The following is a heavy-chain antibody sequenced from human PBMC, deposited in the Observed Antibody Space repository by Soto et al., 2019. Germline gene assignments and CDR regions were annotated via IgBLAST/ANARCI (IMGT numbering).Heavy chain of an antibody. J-gene: IGHJ6*02. CDR1: EVTVSSNY. CDR2: IYSGGST. Sequence: GGSLRLSCAASEVTVSSNYMNWVRQAPGKGLECVSTIYSGGSTYYADSVKGRFTISRDNSKNTLYLQMNNLRAEDTAVYYCAGRVGATNYGMDVWGQGTTVTVSS. CDR3: AGRVGATNYGMDV. V-gene: IGHV3-53*01. D-gene: IGHD1-26*01.